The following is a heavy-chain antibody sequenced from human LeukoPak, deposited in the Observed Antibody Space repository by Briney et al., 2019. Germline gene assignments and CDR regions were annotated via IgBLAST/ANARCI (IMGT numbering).Heavy chain of an antibody. V-gene: IGHV4-59*01. CDR2: IYYSGST. CDR1: GGSISSYY. Sequence: SETLSLTCTVSGGSISSYYWSWIRQPPGKGLEWIGYIYYSGSTNYNSSLKSRVTISVDTSKNQFSLKLSSVTAADTAVYYCARARLYGSYYYYYGMDVWGQGTTVTVSS. CDR3: ARARLYGSYYYYYGMDV. J-gene: IGHJ6*02. D-gene: IGHD2-8*01.